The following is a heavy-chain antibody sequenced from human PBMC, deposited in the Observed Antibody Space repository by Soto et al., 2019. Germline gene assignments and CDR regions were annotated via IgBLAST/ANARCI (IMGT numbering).Heavy chain of an antibody. CDR2: IYDSGIT. CDR1: GGSITSYY. D-gene: IGHD3-3*01. Sequence: SETLSLXCTVSGGSITSYYWGWIRQPPGMGLEWIGYIYDSGITKYNPSHKSRLTMSVDTSKNQFSLKLNSVTAADTAVYYCARGNFWCGYHVNDAFHIWGQGTMVNVSS. V-gene: IGHV4-59*01. CDR3: ARGNFWCGYHVNDAFHI. J-gene: IGHJ3*02.